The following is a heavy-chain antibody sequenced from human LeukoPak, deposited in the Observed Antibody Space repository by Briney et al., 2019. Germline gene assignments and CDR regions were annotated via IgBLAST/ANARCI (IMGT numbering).Heavy chain of an antibody. CDR3: ARAGLSRYFDWSSPSGFYYGMDV. CDR1: GYTFASYG. J-gene: IGHJ6*02. Sequence: ASVKVSCKASGYTFASYGITWVRHAPGQGLEWMGWINTDKVDKKDAKTFQGRVTMTTATSTSTAYMALRSLRSDDTAVYYCARAGLSRYFDWSSPSGFYYGMDVWGQGTTVIVSS. D-gene: IGHD3-9*01. V-gene: IGHV1-18*01. CDR2: INTDKVDK.